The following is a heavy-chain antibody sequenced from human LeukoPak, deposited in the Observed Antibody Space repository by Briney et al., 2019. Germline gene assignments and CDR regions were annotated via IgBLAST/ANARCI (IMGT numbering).Heavy chain of an antibody. CDR1: GFALSSHW. CDR2: VNRDGSET. V-gene: IGHV3-7*03. CDR3: GRAMDY. J-gene: IGHJ4*02. Sequence: QPGGSLRLSCAASGFALSSHWMTWVRQVPGRGPEWVANVNRDGSETYYLDSVKGRFTISKDNAKNSLYLQMNSLRAEDTAVYYCGRAMDYWGQGTLVTVSS.